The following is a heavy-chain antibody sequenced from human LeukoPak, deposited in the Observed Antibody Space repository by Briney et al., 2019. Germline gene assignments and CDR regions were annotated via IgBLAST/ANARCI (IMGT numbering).Heavy chain of an antibody. J-gene: IGHJ3*02. CDR1: GGSFSGYY. CDR2: INHSGST. D-gene: IGHD5-18*01. CDR3: AREPITAMANDAFDI. Sequence: SETVSLTCAVYGGSFSGYYWSWIRQPPGKGLEWIGEINHSGSTNYNPSLKSRVTISVDTSKNQFSLKLSSVTAADTAVYYCAREPITAMANDAFDIWGQGTLVTVSS. V-gene: IGHV4-34*01.